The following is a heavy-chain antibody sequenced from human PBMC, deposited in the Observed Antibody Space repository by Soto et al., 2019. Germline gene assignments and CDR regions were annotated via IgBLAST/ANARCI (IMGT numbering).Heavy chain of an antibody. V-gene: IGHV4-59*01. CDR1: GGSISSYY. Sequence: SETLSLTCTVSGGSISSYYWSWIRQPPGKGLEWIGYIYYSGSTNYNPSLKSRVTISVDTSKNQFSLKLSSVTAADTAVYYCARINYDILTGYPLIDYWGQGTPVTVSS. CDR3: ARINYDILTGYPLIDY. D-gene: IGHD3-9*01. CDR2: IYYSGST. J-gene: IGHJ4*02.